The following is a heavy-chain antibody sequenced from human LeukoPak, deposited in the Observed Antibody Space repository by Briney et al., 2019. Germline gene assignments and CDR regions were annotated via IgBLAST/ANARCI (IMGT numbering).Heavy chain of an antibody. CDR3: GRDWDWHVQF. CDR2: IGVFNGNR. J-gene: IGHJ4*02. D-gene: IGHD1-26*01. Sequence: ASVTVSCKTSGYTFSMYGFSWVRQAPGQGLEWVGWIGVFNGNRNYAKSVQGRITLTADTSTNTTYMELRSLTSDDTAVYFCGRDWDWHVQFWGQGTLITVSS. CDR1: GYTFSMYG. V-gene: IGHV1-18*01.